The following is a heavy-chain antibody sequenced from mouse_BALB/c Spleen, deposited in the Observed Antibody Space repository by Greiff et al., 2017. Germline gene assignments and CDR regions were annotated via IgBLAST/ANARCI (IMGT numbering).Heavy chain of an antibody. J-gene: IGHJ4*01. V-gene: IGHV1-67*01. Sequence: VQLQQSGPELVRPGVSVKISCKGSGYTFTDYAMHWVKQSHAKSLEWIGVISTYSGNTNYNQKFKGKATMTVDKSSSTAYMELARLTSEDSAIYYCARGTSTMSTTGYAMDYWGQGTSVTVSS. CDR1: GYTFTDYA. CDR2: ISTYSGNT. D-gene: IGHD2-4*01. CDR3: ARGTSTMSTTGYAMDY.